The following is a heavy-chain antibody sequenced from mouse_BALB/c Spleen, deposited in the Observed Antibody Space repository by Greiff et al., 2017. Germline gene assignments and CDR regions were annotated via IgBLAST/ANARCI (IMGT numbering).Heavy chain of an antibody. V-gene: IGHV5-17*02. CDR3: ARDWFAC. CDR1: GFTFSSFG. J-gene: IGHJ3*01. CDR2: ISSGSSTI. Sequence: DVHLVESGGGLVQPGGSRKLSCAASGFTFSSFGMHWVRQAPEKGLEWVAYISSGSSTIYYADTVKGRFTISRDNPKNTLFLQMTSLRSEDTAMYYCARDWFACWGQGTLVTVSA.